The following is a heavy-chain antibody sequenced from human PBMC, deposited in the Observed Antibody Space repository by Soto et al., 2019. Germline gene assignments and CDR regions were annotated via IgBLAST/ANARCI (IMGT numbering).Heavy chain of an antibody. J-gene: IGHJ4*02. Sequence: SETLSLTCTVSGGSISSRNYYWGWIRQSPGKGLEWIGTICYSGSTYYNPSLKSRVTKSVDTSKNQFSLKLSSMTAADTAVYYCARHGRYYDIGDLTDYWGQGSMVT. V-gene: IGHV4-39*01. CDR2: ICYSGST. D-gene: IGHD3-22*01. CDR3: ARHGRYYDIGDLTDY. CDR1: GGSISSRNYY.